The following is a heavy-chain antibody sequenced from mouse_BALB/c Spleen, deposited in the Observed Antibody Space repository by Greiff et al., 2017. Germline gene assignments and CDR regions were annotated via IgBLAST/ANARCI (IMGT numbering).Heavy chain of an antibody. V-gene: IGHV2-9*02. CDR1: GFSLNSYG. J-gene: IGHJ3*01. CDR2: IWSGGST. CDR3: ARVGPPFAY. Sequence: VQGVESGPGLVAPSQCLSITCTVSGFSLNSYGVHWVRQPPGKGLEWLGVIWSGGSTNYNSALMSRLSISKDNSKSQVFLKMNSLQTDDTAMYYCARVGPPFAYWGQGTLVTVSA.